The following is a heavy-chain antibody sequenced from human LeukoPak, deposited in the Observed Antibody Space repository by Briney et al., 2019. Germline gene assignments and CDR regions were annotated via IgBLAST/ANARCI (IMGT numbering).Heavy chain of an antibody. D-gene: IGHD3-16*01. J-gene: IGHJ4*02. Sequence: ASVKVSCKASGYTFTYRYLHWVRQAPGQALEWMGWITPFNGNTNYAQKFQDRVTITRDRSMSTAYMELSSLRSDDTAVYYCARDLGLGGGWYYFDYWGQGTLVTVSS. CDR1: GYTFTYRY. V-gene: IGHV1-45*02. CDR2: ITPFNGNT. CDR3: ARDLGLGGGWYYFDY.